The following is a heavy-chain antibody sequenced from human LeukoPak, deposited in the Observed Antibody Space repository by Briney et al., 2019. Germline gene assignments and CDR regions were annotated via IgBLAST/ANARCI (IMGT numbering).Heavy chain of an antibody. CDR3: ARTQRLAAAGTTDY. D-gene: IGHD6-13*01. V-gene: IGHV1-18*01. J-gene: IGHJ4*02. Sequence: EASVKVSCKASVYTFTSYGISWVRQAPGQGLEWMGWISAYNGNTNYAQKLQGRVTMTTDTSTSTAYMELRSLRSDDTAVYYCARTQRLAAAGTTDYWGQGTLVTVSS. CDR2: ISAYNGNT. CDR1: VYTFTSYG.